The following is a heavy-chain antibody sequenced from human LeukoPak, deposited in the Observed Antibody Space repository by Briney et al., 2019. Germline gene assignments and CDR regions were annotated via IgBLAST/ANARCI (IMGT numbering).Heavy chain of an antibody. D-gene: IGHD2-2*03. CDR1: GGSFSGYY. CDR3: SRLDIVVVPAARYWYFDL. V-gene: IGHV4-34*01. Sequence: SETLSLTCAVYGGSFSGYYWSWIRQPPGKGLEWIGEINHSGSTHYNPSHKSRVTISVDPSKNQFSLKLSSVTAADTAVYYCSRLDIVVVPAARYWYFDLWGRGTLVTVSS. CDR2: INHSGST. J-gene: IGHJ2*01.